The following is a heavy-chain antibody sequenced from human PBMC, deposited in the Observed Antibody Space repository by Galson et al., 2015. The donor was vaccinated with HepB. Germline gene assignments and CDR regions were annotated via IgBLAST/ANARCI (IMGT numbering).Heavy chain of an antibody. CDR2: INAGNGNT. CDR1: GYTFTSYA. J-gene: IGHJ3*02. D-gene: IGHD3-22*01. Sequence: SVKVSRKASGYTFTSYAMHWVRQAPGQRLEWMGWINAGNGNTKYSQKFQGRVTITRDTSASTAYMELSSLRSEDTAVYYCARAYYDSSGYYYDAFDIWGQGTMVTVSS. CDR3: ARAYYDSSGYYYDAFDI. V-gene: IGHV1-3*01.